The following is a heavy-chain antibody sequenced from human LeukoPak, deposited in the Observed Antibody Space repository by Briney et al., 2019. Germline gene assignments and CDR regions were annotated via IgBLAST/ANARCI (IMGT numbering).Heavy chain of an antibody. V-gene: IGHV4-39*07. CDR1: GGSISSSSYY. J-gene: IGHJ3*02. Sequence: SETLSLTCTVSGGSISSSSYYWGWIRQPPGKGLEWIGSIYHSGSTYYNPSLKSRVTISVDKSKNQFSLKLSSVTAADTAVYYCARVDYDSSGQLEGAFDIWGQGTMVTVSS. D-gene: IGHD3-22*01. CDR3: ARVDYDSSGQLEGAFDI. CDR2: IYHSGST.